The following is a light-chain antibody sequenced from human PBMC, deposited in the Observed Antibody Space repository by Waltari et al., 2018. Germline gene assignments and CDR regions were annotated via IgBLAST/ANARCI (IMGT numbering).Light chain of an antibody. V-gene: IGKV3-20*01. CDR3: QQYVSLPAT. CDR1: QIVSND. Sequence: SCRASQIVSNDLAWYQQKPGQAPRLLIFGASSRATGIPDRFSGSGSGTDLSLTISRVEPEDFAVYYCQQYVSLPATFGQGTKVEIE. CDR2: GAS. J-gene: IGKJ1*01.